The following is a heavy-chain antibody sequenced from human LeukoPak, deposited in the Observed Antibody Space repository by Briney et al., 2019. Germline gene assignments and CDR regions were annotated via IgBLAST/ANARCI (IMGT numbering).Heavy chain of an antibody. D-gene: IGHD5-12*01. CDR2: MSYDGSNK. CDR1: GFAFSSYG. J-gene: IGHJ5*02. V-gene: IGHV3-30*03. Sequence: GRSLRLSCAASGFAFSSYGMHWVRQAPGKGLEWVAVMSYDGSNKYYADSVKGRFTISRDNSKNTLYLQINTLRAEDTAIYYCARAGFGWIVNWFDPWGQGTLVAVSS. CDR3: ARAGFGWIVNWFDP.